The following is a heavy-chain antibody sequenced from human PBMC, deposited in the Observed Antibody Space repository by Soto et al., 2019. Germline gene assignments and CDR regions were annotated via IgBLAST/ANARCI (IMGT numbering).Heavy chain of an antibody. D-gene: IGHD1-7*01. CDR3: ARTGLPGTSIWFDP. Sequence: SETLSLTCTVSGGSISSGGYYWSWIRQHPGKGLEWIGYIYYSGSTYYNPSLKSRVTISVDTSKNQFSLKLSSVTAADTAVYYCARTGLPGTSIWFDPWGQGTLVTVPQ. J-gene: IGHJ5*02. CDR2: IYYSGST. V-gene: IGHV4-31*03. CDR1: GGSISSGGYY.